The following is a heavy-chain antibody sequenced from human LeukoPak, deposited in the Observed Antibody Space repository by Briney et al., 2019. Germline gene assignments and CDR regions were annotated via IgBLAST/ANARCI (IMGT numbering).Heavy chain of an antibody. CDR2: IYYGGST. Sequence: SETLSLTCSVSGGSISSYYWSWIRQPPGKGLEWIGYIYYGGSTNYNPSLKSRVTISVDTSKNQFSLKLSSVTAADTAVYYCARLRIAAAGTSSYYYYGMDVWGQGTTVTVSS. J-gene: IGHJ6*02. V-gene: IGHV4-59*08. CDR1: GGSISSYY. CDR3: ARLRIAAAGTSSYYYYGMDV. D-gene: IGHD6-13*01.